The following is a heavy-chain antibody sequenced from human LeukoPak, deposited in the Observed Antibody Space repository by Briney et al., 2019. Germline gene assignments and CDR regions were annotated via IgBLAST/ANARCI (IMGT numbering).Heavy chain of an antibody. CDR2: IWYDGSNK. Sequence: GGSLRLSCAASGFSFSNFVMHWVRQAPGMGLEWVAVIWYDGSNKYYADSVKGRFTISRDNSKNMLYLQMNSLRAEDTALYYCARDFRARGDYWGQGTLVTVSS. J-gene: IGHJ4*02. V-gene: IGHV3-33*01. CDR1: GFSFSNFV. CDR3: ARDFRARGDY.